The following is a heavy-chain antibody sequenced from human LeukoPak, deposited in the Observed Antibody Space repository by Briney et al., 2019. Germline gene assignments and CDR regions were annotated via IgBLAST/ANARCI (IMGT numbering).Heavy chain of an antibody. Sequence: SETLSLTCTVSGGSISSHYWSWIQQPPGKGLEWIGYIYYSGSTNYNPSLKSRVTISVDTSKNQFSLQLSSVTAADTAVYYCARVVTYYYYMDVWGKGTTVTVSS. CDR1: GGSISSHY. CDR3: ARVVTYYYYMDV. J-gene: IGHJ6*03. CDR2: IYYSGST. D-gene: IGHD1-26*01. V-gene: IGHV4-59*11.